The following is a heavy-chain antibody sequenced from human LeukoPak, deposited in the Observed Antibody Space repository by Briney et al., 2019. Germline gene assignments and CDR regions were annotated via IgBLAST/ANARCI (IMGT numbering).Heavy chain of an antibody. CDR2: IYSGGST. CDR3: ARGADFWSSPFDY. CDR1: GFTVSSNY. Sequence: PGGSLRLPCAASGFTVSSNYMSWVRQAPGKGLEWVSIIYSGGSTYYADSVKGRFTISRDNSKNTLYLQMNSLRAEDTAVYYCARGADFWSSPFDYWGQGTLVTVSS. D-gene: IGHD3-3*01. V-gene: IGHV3-53*01. J-gene: IGHJ4*02.